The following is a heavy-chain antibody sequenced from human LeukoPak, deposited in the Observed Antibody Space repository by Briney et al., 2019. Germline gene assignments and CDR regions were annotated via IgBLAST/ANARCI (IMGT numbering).Heavy chain of an antibody. CDR1: GFTLSDYG. CDR2: ICYDGSNQ. Sequence: GGSLRLSCAASGFTLSDYGIHWVRQAPGKGLEWVAVICYDGSNQYYVDAVKGRFTISRDNSKNIVYLQMNSLGAEDTAVYYCARPRKSMVIRDAFDIWGQGTMVTVSS. J-gene: IGHJ3*02. D-gene: IGHD2-21*01. CDR3: ARPRKSMVIRDAFDI. V-gene: IGHV3-33*01.